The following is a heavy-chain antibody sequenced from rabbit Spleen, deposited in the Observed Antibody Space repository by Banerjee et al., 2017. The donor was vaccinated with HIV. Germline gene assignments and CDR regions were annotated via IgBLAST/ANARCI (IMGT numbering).Heavy chain of an antibody. CDR2: IAGSSSGVT. V-gene: IGHV1S40*01. CDR1: GFSFSASDY. CDR3: AREVLYAAYAGFGDATIYYFDL. D-gene: IGHD6-1*01. J-gene: IGHJ4*01. Sequence: EESGGDLVKPGASLTLTCTASGFSFSASDYMCWVRQAPGKRLERLSCIAGSSSGVTYSATWAKGRFTCSKTSSTTVTLQMTSLTAADTATYFCAREVLYAAYAGFGDATIYYFDLWGPGTLVTVS.